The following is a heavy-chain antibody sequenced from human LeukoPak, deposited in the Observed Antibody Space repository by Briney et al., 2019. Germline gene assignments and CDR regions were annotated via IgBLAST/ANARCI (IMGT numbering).Heavy chain of an antibody. J-gene: IGHJ6*03. D-gene: IGHD6-19*01. CDR2: INPNSGGT. CDR1: GYTFTGYY. CDR3: AREWGGGWYQAYIGV. V-gene: IGHV1-2*02. Sequence: ASVKVSCKASGYTFTGYYMHWVRQAPGQGLEWMGWINPNSGGTNYAQEFQGRVTMTRDTSISTAYMELNRLRSDDTAVYYCAREWGGGWYQAYIGVWGKGTTVTVS.